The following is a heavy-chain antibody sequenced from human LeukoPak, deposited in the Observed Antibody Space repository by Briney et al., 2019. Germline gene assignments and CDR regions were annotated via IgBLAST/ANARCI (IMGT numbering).Heavy chain of an antibody. CDR3: ARDLGQQPDY. CDR2: IYHSGST. J-gene: IGHJ4*02. V-gene: IGHV4-30-2*01. CDR1: GGSISSGGYS. D-gene: IGHD6-13*01. Sequence: SQTLSLTCAVSGGSISSGGYSWSWIRQPPGKGLEWIGYIYHSGSTYYNPSLKSRVTISVDTSKNQFSLKLSSVTAADTAVYYCARDLGQQPDYWGQGTLVTVSS.